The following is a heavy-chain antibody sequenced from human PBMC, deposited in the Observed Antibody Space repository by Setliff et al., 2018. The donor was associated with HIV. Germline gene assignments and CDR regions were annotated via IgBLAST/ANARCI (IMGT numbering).Heavy chain of an antibody. CDR1: GYTFTSYD. J-gene: IGHJ3*02. CDR2: MNPNSGNT. V-gene: IGHV1-8*02. CDR3: ARGGSGIAAAGTGKTAFDI. Sequence: ALVKVSCKASGYTFTSYDINWVRQATGQGLELMGWMNPNSGNTGYAQKFQGRVTMTRNTSITTAYMELSSLRSEDTAVYYCARGGSGIAAAGTGKTAFDIWGQGAMVTVSS. D-gene: IGHD6-13*01.